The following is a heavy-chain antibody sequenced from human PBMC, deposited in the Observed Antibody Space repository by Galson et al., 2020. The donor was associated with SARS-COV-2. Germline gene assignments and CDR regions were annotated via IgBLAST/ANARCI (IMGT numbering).Heavy chain of an antibody. D-gene: IGHD1-26*01. CDR3: ARKGLTAGGFSVEDDAFDI. CDR1: GFTFRGYD. Sequence: GGSLRLSCAASGFTFRGYDMHWVRQAPGKGLAWVAAISYDGSNKYYADSVKGRFTISRDNSKNTLYLQMNSLRAEDTAVYYCARKGLTAGGFSVEDDAFDIWGQGTMVTVSS. CDR2: ISYDGSNK. J-gene: IGHJ3*02. V-gene: IGHV3-30*04.